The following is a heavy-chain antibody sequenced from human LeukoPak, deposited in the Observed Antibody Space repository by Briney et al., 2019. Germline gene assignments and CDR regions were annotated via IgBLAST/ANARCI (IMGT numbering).Heavy chain of an antibody. D-gene: IGHD6-13*01. CDR2: IYPGDSET. CDR1: GYSFTTYW. V-gene: IGHV5-51*01. CDR3: ARQEAAAGHPWFDP. Sequence: GESLKISCKGSGYSFTTYWIGWVRQMPGKGLEWMGIIYPGDSETRYRPSFEGQVTISADKSISTAYLQWSSLKASDTAMYYCARQEAAAGHPWFDPWGQGTLVTVSS. J-gene: IGHJ5*02.